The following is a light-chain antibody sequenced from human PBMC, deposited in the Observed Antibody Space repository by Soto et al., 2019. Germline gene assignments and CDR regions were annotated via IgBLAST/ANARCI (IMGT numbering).Light chain of an antibody. J-gene: IGKJ4*01. Sequence: EIVLTQSPGTLSLSPGERATLSCRASQSVGRNYLAWYQQKPGQAPRLLIYGASSRATGIPDRFSGSGSGTDFTLTLSMLEPEDFAVYYCQQYASSPLTFGGGTKVEIK. CDR1: QSVGRNY. CDR3: QQYASSPLT. CDR2: GAS. V-gene: IGKV3-20*01.